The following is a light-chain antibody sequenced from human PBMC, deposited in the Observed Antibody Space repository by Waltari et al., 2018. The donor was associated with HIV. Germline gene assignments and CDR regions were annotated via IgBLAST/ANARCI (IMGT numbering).Light chain of an antibody. V-gene: IGLV2-8*01. CDR2: GVT. J-gene: IGLJ2*01. CDR3: SSYATGNNVI. Sequence: QSALTQPPSASGSPGQSVTISCTGTSSDVGAYKYVSWYQQHPGKAPKLSIYGVTKRPSGCPDRVSGSKAGNTASLTVSGLQAEDEADYHCSSYATGNNVIFGGGTKLTVL. CDR1: SSDVGAYKY.